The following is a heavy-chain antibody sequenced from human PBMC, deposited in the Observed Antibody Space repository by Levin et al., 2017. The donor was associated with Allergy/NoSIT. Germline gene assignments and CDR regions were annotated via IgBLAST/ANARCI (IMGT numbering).Heavy chain of an antibody. V-gene: IGHV3-30*18. CDR3: ANVGQSGRSYY. CDR2: ISYDGSNK. J-gene: IGHJ4*02. Sequence: GESLKISCAASGFTFSSYGMHWVRQAPGKGLEWVAVISYDGSNKYYADSVKGRFTISRDNSKNTLYLQMNSLRAEDTAVYYCANVGQSGRSYYWGQGTLVTVSS. CDR1: GFTFSSYG. D-gene: IGHD3-10*01.